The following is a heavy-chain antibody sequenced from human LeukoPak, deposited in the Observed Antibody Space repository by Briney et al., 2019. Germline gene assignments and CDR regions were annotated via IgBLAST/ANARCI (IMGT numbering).Heavy chain of an antibody. CDR3: AKELSGVGGRSALFDY. J-gene: IGHJ4*02. CDR1: GYTLTELS. V-gene: IGHV1-24*01. CDR2: FDPDDGET. D-gene: IGHD3-10*01. Sequence: ASVKVSCKVSGYTLTELSMHWVRQAPGKGLEWMGGFDPDDGETIYAQKFQGRVTITEDTSTDTAYMVLSSLRSEDTAVYYCAKELSGVGGRSALFDYGGKETVVPVP.